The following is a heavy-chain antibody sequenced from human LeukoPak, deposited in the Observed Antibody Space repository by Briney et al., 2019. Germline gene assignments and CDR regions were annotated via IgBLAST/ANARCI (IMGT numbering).Heavy chain of an antibody. V-gene: IGHV1-69*05. CDR3: ARGGIAAAGTSYYYYYYMDV. D-gene: IGHD6-13*01. CDR2: IIPIFGTA. Sequence: GASVKVSCKASGGTFSSYAISWVRQAPGQGLEWMGGIIPIFGTANYAQKFQGRVTITTDESTSTAYMELSSVRSEDTAVYYCARGGIAAAGTSYYYYYYMDVWGKGTTVTVSS. CDR1: GGTFSSYA. J-gene: IGHJ6*03.